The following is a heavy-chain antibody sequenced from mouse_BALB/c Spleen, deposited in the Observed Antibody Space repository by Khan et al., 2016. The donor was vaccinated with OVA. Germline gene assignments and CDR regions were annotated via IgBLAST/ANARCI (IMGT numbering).Heavy chain of an antibody. Sequence: QVQLKQSGPEVVKPGASLKVSCKAAGYTFTDYIIGWVKQSTRQGLEWIGDIFPGSDTPYYNEKFKDKATLTADISSNTAYMQLSSLTSEDSAVXFCGRGGYSAFSYWGQGTLVTVSA. CDR1: GYTFTDYI. CDR3: GRGGYSAFSY. J-gene: IGHJ3*01. D-gene: IGHD2-3*01. CDR2: IFPGSDTP. V-gene: IGHV1-77*01.